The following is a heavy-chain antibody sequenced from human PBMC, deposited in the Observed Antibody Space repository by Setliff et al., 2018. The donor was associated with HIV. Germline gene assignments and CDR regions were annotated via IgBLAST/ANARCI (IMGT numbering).Heavy chain of an antibody. D-gene: IGHD3-22*01. CDR2: ISGIGSST. Sequence: GGSLRLSCAASGFTFSTYAMSWVRQAPGKGLEWVSDISGIGSSTYYADSVKGRFTISRDNSKNTLYPQMNSLRAEDTAVYYCAKPTYYYDDSGYSGGDYWGQGTLVTVSS. V-gene: IGHV3-23*01. J-gene: IGHJ4*02. CDR3: AKPTYYYDDSGYSGGDY. CDR1: GFTFSTYA.